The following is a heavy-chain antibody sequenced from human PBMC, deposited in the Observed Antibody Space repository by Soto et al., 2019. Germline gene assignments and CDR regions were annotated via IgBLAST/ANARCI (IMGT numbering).Heavy chain of an antibody. Sequence: GASVKVSCKASGYTFTGYYMHWVRQASGQGLEWMGWINPNSGGTNYAQKFQGWVTMTRDTSISTAYMELSRLRSDDTAVYYCAREIAVAGNDFDYWGQGTLVTVSS. D-gene: IGHD6-19*01. V-gene: IGHV1-2*04. CDR1: GYTFTGYY. J-gene: IGHJ4*02. CDR2: INPNSGGT. CDR3: AREIAVAGNDFDY.